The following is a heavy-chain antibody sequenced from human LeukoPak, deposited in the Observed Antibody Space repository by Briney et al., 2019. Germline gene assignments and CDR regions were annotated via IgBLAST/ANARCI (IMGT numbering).Heavy chain of an antibody. CDR2: INPNSGGT. CDR1: GYTFTGYY. Sequence: GASVKVSCKASGYTFTGYYMHWVRQAPGQGLEWMGWINPNSGGTNYAQKFQGRVTTTRDTSISTAYMELSRLRSDDTAVYYCAVLLAVAGTFSLDYWGQGTLVTVSS. CDR3: AVLLAVAGTFSLDY. J-gene: IGHJ4*02. D-gene: IGHD6-19*01. V-gene: IGHV1-2*02.